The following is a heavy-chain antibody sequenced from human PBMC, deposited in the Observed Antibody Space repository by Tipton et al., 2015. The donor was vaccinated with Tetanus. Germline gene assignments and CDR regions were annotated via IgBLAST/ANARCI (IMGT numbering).Heavy chain of an antibody. Sequence: QSGAEVKKPGSSVKVSCKASGGTFSSYAISWVRQAPGQGLEWMGGIIPIFGTANYAQKFQGRVTITADESTSTAYMELSSLRSGDTAVYYCARGPRYCSSTSCYTFDYWGQGTLVTVSS. V-gene: IGHV1-69*01. J-gene: IGHJ4*02. CDR3: ARGPRYCSSTSCYTFDY. D-gene: IGHD2-2*02. CDR1: GGTFSSYA. CDR2: IIPIFGTA.